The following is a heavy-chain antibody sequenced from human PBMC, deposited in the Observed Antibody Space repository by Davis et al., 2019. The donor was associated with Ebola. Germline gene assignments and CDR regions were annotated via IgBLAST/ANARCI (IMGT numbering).Heavy chain of an antibody. V-gene: IGHV4-34*01. CDR3: ARGDSYYGPSGYYAGHEAPDY. D-gene: IGHD3-22*01. Sequence: SETLSLTCAVYGGSFSGYYWSWIRQPPGRGLEWIGEINHSGSTNYNPSLKSRVTISVDTSKNKFSLKLSSVTAADTAVYYCARGDSYYGPSGYYAGHEAPDYWGQGTLVTVSS. CDR2: INHSGST. J-gene: IGHJ4*02. CDR1: GGSFSGYY.